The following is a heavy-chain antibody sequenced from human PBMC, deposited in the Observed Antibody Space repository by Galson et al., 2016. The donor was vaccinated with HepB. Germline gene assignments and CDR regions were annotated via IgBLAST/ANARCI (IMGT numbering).Heavy chain of an antibody. CDR3: ARSTYGSGSFDLDV. J-gene: IGHJ3*01. CDR2: VYPNDSHT. V-gene: IGHV5-51*01. CDR1: GYNFATYW. Sequence: QSGAEVKKPGESLKVSCQGSGYNFATYWIGWVRQMPGKGLEWMGIVYPNDSHTTYSPSFQGQVTISADKSISTAYLQWRSLKASDTDMYYCARSTYGSGSFDLDVWGQGKMVTVSS. D-gene: IGHD3-10*01.